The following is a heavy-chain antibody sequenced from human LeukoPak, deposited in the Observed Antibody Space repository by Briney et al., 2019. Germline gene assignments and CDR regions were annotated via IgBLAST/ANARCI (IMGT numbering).Heavy chain of an antibody. V-gene: IGHV1-2*02. CDR3: SRSSAAAGAVGY. D-gene: IGHD6-13*01. Sequence: ASVKVSCKASGYSFTAHYIHWVRQAPGQGLEWMGCINPNTGGTNYALKFQGRVTVTSDTSTTTAYMGLSSLSSDDTAVYFCSRSSAAAGAVGYWGQGTLVTVSS. CDR2: INPNTGGT. CDR1: GYSFTAHY. J-gene: IGHJ4*02.